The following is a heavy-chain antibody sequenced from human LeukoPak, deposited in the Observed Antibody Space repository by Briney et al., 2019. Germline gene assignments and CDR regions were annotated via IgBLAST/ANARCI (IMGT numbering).Heavy chain of an antibody. D-gene: IGHD1-26*01. J-gene: IGHJ3*02. CDR1: GFTFSNYG. CDR2: ISYDGNDK. Sequence: PGRSLRLSCAASGFTFSNYGMHWVRQAPGKGLEWVAVISYDGNDKYYADSVKGRFTISRDNSNNSLYMQMNSLRAEDTAVYYCAKSQSGSYLTTTAFDIWGQGTMVTASS. CDR3: AKSQSGSYLTTTAFDI. V-gene: IGHV3-30*18.